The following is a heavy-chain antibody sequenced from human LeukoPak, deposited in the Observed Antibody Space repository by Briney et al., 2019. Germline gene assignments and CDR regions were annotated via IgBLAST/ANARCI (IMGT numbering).Heavy chain of an antibody. J-gene: IGHJ3*02. CDR3: ARDPRYYYDSSGYYYGDDAFDI. D-gene: IGHD3-22*01. V-gene: IGHV4-31*03. Sequence: SETLSLTCTVSGGSISSGGYYWSWIRQHPGKGLEWIGYIYYSGSTYYNPSLKSRVTISVDTSKNQFSLKLSSVTAADTAVYYCARDPRYYYDSSGYYYGDDAFDIWGQGTMVTVSS. CDR1: GGSISSGGYY. CDR2: IYYSGST.